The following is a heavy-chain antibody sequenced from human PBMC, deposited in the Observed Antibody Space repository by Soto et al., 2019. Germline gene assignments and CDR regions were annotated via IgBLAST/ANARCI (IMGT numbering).Heavy chain of an antibody. CDR3: ASSGAVAGTNWFDP. V-gene: IGHV4-59*08. CDR1: GGSISSYY. CDR2: IYYSGGT. D-gene: IGHD6-19*01. J-gene: IGHJ5*02. Sequence: SETLSLTCTVSGGSISSYYWSWIRQPPGKGLEWIGYIYYSGGTNYNPSLKSRVTISVDTSKNQFSLKLSSVTAADTAVYYCASSGAVAGTNWFDPWGQGTLVTVSS.